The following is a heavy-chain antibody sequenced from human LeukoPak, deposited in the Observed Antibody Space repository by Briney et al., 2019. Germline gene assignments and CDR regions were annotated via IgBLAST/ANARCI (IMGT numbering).Heavy chain of an antibody. V-gene: IGHV1-2*02. J-gene: IGHJ6*03. D-gene: IGHD2-8*01. CDR3: ARGPNHYYYMDF. CDR1: GYSFTGYY. Sequence: ASVKVSCKASGYSFTGYYIHWVRQAPGQGLEWMGWINPDGGVTKSAQNFQGRVTMTRDKSINTVYMELSGLTSDDTALYYCARGPNHYYYMDFWGIGTTVSVSS. CDR2: INPDGGVT.